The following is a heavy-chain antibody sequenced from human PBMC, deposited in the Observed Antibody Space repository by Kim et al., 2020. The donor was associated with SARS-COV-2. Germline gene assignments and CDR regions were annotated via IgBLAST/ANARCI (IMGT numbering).Heavy chain of an antibody. Sequence: HPSLRSRVTRSVDTSKNQFSLKLDSVTAADTAVYYCARDRSSSWYMLFDPWGQGTLVTVSS. V-gene: IGHV4-59*01. J-gene: IGHJ5*02. D-gene: IGHD6-13*01. CDR3: ARDRSSSWYMLFDP.